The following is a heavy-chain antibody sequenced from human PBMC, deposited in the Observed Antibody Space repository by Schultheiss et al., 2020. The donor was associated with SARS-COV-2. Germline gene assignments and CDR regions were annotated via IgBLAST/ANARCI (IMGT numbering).Heavy chain of an antibody. CDR3: ARHNIALYGMDV. Sequence: SETLSLTCAVYGGSFSGYYWSWIRQPPGKGLEWIGEINHSGSTNYNPSLKSRVTISVDTSKNQFSLKLSSVTAADTAMYYCARHNIALYGMDVWGQGTTVTVSS. V-gene: IGHV4-34*01. CDR2: INHSGST. CDR1: GGSFSGYY. D-gene: IGHD5-12*01. J-gene: IGHJ6*02.